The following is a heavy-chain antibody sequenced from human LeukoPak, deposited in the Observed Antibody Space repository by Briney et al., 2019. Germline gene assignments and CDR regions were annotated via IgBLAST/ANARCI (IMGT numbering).Heavy chain of an antibody. J-gene: IGHJ6*02. V-gene: IGHV4-59*08. Sequence: PSETLSLTCTVSGGSISSYYWSWIRQPPGKGLEWIGYIYYSGSTNYNPSLKSRVTISVDTSKNQFSLKLSSVTAADTAVYYCARTSFYAKTRRGYYGMDVWGQGTTVTVSS. CDR3: ARTSFYAKTRRGYYGMDV. D-gene: IGHD3-16*02. CDR1: GGSISSYY. CDR2: IYYSGST.